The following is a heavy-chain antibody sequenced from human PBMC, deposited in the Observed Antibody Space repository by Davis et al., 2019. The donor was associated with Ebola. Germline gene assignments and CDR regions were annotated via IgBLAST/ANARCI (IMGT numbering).Heavy chain of an antibody. CDR1: GVSFSGFY. V-gene: IGHV4-34*01. J-gene: IGHJ4*02. CDR3: ASRPTWEYCASVSCNPFDY. D-gene: IGHD2-2*01. CDR2: INHSRST. Sequence: SETLSLTCAVYGVSFSGFYWSWIRQPPGKGLEWIGEINHSRSTNYNPSLKSRVTMSVDTSKNQFSLKLSSVTAADTAVYYCASRPTWEYCASVSCNPFDYWGQGILVTVSS.